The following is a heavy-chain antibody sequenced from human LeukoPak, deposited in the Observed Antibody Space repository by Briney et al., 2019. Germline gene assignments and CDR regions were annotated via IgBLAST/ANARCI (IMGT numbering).Heavy chain of an antibody. J-gene: IGHJ4*02. D-gene: IGHD1-26*01. CDR3: VRGVGATADY. CDR2: IYYSGST. V-gene: IGHV4-39*01. Sequence: TFSSYAMSWIRQPPGKGLEWIGSIYYSGSTYYNPSLKSRVTISVDTSKNQFSLKLSSVTAADTAVYYCVRGVGATADYWGQGTLVTVSS. CDR1: TFSSYA.